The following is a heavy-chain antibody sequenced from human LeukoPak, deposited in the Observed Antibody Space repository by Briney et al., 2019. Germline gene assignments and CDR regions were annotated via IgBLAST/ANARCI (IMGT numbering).Heavy chain of an antibody. CDR2: ISYDGSNK. Sequence: PGRSLRLSCAASGFTFSSYAMHWVRQAPGKGLEWVAVISYDGSNKYYADSVKGRFTISRDNSKNTLYLQMNNLRAEDTAVYYCARGRIMITFGGVIASSGPFDYWGQGTLDTVSS. V-gene: IGHV3-30-3*01. D-gene: IGHD3-16*02. CDR1: GFTFSSYA. J-gene: IGHJ4*02. CDR3: ARGRIMITFGGVIASSGPFDY.